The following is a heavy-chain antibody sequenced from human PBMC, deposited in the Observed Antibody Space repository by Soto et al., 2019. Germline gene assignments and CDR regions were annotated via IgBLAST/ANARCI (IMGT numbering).Heavy chain of an antibody. Sequence: SETLSLTCTVSEGSIRGYYWSWIRQPPGKGLEWIGYFHYTGISNYNSSLKSRVTMSLDTSKNQFSLKLSSVSASDTAIYYCARGASNGQCFGYWGQGPLVTVSS. D-gene: IGHD4-4*01. J-gene: IGHJ4*02. V-gene: IGHV4-59*01. CDR3: ARGASNGQCFGY. CDR1: EGSIRGYY. CDR2: FHYTGIS.